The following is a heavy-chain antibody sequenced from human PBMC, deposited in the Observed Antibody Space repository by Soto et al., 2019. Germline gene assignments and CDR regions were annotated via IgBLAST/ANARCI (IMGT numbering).Heavy chain of an antibody. CDR1: GGSISSYY. D-gene: IGHD3-16*01. J-gene: IGHJ4*02. Sequence: GSLRLSCTVSGGSISSYYWSWIRQPPGKGLEWIGYIYYSGSTNYNPSLKSRVTISVDTSKNQFSLKLSSVTAADTPVYYCASQFIPWAFDYWGQGTLVTVSS. V-gene: IGHV4-59*01. CDR2: IYYSGST. CDR3: ASQFIPWAFDY.